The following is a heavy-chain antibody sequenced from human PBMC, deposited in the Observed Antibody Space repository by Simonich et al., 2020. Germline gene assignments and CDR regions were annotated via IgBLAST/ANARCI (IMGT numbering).Heavy chain of an antibody. V-gene: IGHV4-39*01. D-gene: IGHD6-13*01. J-gene: IGHJ3*02. CDR1: C. Sequence: CWGETSHTPGKGRVWIGSSYYSGCHYYNPYLKSRSTISVDTSKNQFSLKLSSVTAADTAVYYCARHAGFAFDIWGQGTMVTVSS. CDR3: ARHAGFAFDI. CDR2: SYYSGCH.